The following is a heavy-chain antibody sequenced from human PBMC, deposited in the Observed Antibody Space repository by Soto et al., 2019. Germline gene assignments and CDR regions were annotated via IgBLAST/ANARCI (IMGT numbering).Heavy chain of an antibody. CDR2: IILGSA. V-gene: IGHV1-69*13. J-gene: IGHJ4*02. CDR3: ARADYNSDYLLLYVDY. D-gene: IGHD3-22*01. Sequence: SVKVSCKAPGGTFSNYALTWVRQAPGQGLEWMGWIILGSANYAQKFQDRLTITADGSTNISYMELASLTSEDTARYYCARADYNSDYLLLYVDYWGQGTPVTVSS. CDR1: GGTFSNYA.